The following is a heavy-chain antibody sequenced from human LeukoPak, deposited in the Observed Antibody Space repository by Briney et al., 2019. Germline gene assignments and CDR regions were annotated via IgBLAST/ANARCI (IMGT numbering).Heavy chain of an antibody. CDR2: VDLSGSTL. J-gene: IGHJ5*02. V-gene: IGHV3-48*04. CDR1: GFTFSSYW. Sequence: GGSLRLSCAASGFTFSSYWMHWVRQAPGKGLEWVSYVDLSGSTLYYVDSVKGRFTISRDNAKNSLYLQMNSLRAEDTGVYYCARGPPLFDPWGQGTLVAVSS. CDR3: ARGPPLFDP.